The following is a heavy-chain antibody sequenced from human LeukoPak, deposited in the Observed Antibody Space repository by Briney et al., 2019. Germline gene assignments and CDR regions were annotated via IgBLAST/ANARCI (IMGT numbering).Heavy chain of an antibody. CDR1: GGSISTYY. CDR2: IFYSGST. J-gene: IGHJ4*02. V-gene: IGHV4-59*01. D-gene: IGHD1-1*01. CDR3: ARDRWATAFFDY. Sequence: SETLSLTCTVSGGSISTYYWTWIRQPPGKGLEGIGYIFYSGSTNYNPSLTSRVTISVDPSKDQFSLSLNSVTAADTAVYYCARDRWATAFFDYWGQGTLVTVSS.